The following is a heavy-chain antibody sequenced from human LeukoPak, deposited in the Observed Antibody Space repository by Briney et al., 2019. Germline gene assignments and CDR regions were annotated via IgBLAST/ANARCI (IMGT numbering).Heavy chain of an antibody. Sequence: ASVKVSCKASGYTFTSYYMHWVRQAPGQGLEWMGIVNPSGGSTSYAQKFQGRVTMTRDTSTSTVYMELSRLRSEDTAVYYCARATPGWNSQLNAFDIWGQGTMVTVSS. V-gene: IGHV1-46*01. D-gene: IGHD1-7*01. CDR3: ARATPGWNSQLNAFDI. CDR1: GYTFTSYY. CDR2: VNPSGGST. J-gene: IGHJ3*02.